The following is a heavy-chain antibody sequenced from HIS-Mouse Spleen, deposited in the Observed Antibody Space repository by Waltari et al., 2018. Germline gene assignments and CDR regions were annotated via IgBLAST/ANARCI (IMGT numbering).Heavy chain of an antibody. V-gene: IGHV3-30*18. Sequence: QVQLVESGGGVVQPGRSLRLSCASSGLPFSSYGMHWVRQATGKGLEWVAVISYDGSNKYYADSVKGRFSISRDNSKNTLYLQMNSLRAEDTAVYYCAKASSGWLDYWGQGTLVTVSS. CDR3: AKASSGWLDY. CDR1: GLPFSSYG. D-gene: IGHD6-19*01. J-gene: IGHJ4*02. CDR2: ISYDGSNK.